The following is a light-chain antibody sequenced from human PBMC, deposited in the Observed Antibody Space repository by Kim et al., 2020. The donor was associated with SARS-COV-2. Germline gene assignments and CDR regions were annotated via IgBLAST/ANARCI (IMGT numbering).Light chain of an antibody. J-gene: IGKJ2*01. V-gene: IGKV1-5*03. CDR3: QHYSRFPYT. CDR2: LAS. Sequence: GDRVTITCRASENIGTWLAWYQKKPGRAPSLLIYLASTLESGVPSRFSGTGSGTEFSLSITSLQPDDFATYYCQHYSRFPYTFGQGTKL. CDR1: ENIGTW.